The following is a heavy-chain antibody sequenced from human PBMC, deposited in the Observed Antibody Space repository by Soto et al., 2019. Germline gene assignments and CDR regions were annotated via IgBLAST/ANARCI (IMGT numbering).Heavy chain of an antibody. CDR3: ARIQRISMIVVSKPYFDY. J-gene: IGHJ4*02. CDR1: GFSLSNPRMG. D-gene: IGHD3-22*01. V-gene: IGHV2-26*01. Sequence: QVTLKESGPVLVKPTETLTLTCTVSGFSLSNPRMGVSWIRQPPGKALEWLAHIFSNDEKSYSTSLKSRLTISRGTSKSQVVLTMTNMDPVDTATYYCARIQRISMIVVSKPYFDYWGQGALVTVSS. CDR2: IFSNDEK.